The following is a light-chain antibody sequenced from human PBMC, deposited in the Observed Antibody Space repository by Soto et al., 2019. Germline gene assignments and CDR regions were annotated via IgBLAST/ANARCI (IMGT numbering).Light chain of an antibody. Sequence: QSVLTQSPSVSAAPGQTVTISCSGTSSNIGNNYVSWYQQFPDTAPKLLIYDNIKRPSGIPDRFSGSKSGTSATLVITGLQTGDEADYYCGTWDGSRNWVFGGGTQLTVL. V-gene: IGLV1-51*01. CDR3: GTWDGSRNWV. CDR1: SSNIGNNY. J-gene: IGLJ3*02. CDR2: DNI.